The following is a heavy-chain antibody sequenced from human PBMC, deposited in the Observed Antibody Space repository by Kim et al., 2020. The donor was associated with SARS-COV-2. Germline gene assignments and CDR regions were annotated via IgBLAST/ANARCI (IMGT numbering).Heavy chain of an antibody. Sequence: ASVKVSCKASGYTFTSYAMNWVRQAPGQGLEWMGWINTNTGNPTYAQGFTGRFVFSLDTSVSTAYLQISSLKAEDTAVYYCARGPARSSTILWGGYYYYYGMDVWGQGTTVTVSS. D-gene: IGHD2-2*01. V-gene: IGHV7-4-1*02. CDR3: ARGPARSSTILWGGYYYYYGMDV. CDR2: INTNTGNP. J-gene: IGHJ6*02. CDR1: GYTFTSYA.